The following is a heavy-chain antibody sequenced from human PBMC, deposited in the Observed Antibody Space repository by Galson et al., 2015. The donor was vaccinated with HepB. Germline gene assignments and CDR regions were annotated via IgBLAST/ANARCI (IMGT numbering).Heavy chain of an antibody. D-gene: IGHD3-22*01. Sequence: SLRLSCAASGFTFSSYGMHWVRQAPGKGLEWVAGIWYDGSNKYYAHSVKGRFTISRDNSKNTLYLQMNSLRAEDTAVYYCARGRAAITMIVGGAFDIWGQGTMVTVSS. V-gene: IGHV3-33*01. CDR1: GFTFSSYG. CDR2: IWYDGSNK. CDR3: ARGRAAITMIVGGAFDI. J-gene: IGHJ3*02.